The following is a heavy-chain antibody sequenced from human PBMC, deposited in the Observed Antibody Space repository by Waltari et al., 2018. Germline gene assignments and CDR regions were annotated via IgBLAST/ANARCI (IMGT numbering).Heavy chain of an antibody. D-gene: IGHD6-13*01. V-gene: IGHV4-39*07. CDR2: IYYSGGT. J-gene: IGHJ4*02. CDR3: ARDAAVWGIAAAETFDY. Sequence: QLQLQESGPGLVKPSETLSLTCTVSGGSISSSSYYWGWIRQPPGKGLEWIGSIYYSGGTYYNPSLKSRVTISVDTSKNQFSLKLSSVTAEDTAVYYCARDAAVWGIAAAETFDYWGQGTLVTVSS. CDR1: GGSISSSSYY.